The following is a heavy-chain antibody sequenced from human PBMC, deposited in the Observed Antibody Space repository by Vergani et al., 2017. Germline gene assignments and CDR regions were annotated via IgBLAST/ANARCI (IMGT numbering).Heavy chain of an antibody. Sequence: QVQLQESGPGLVKPSQTLSLTCTVSGGSISSGSYYWSWIRQPAGQGLEWIGRIYTSGSTNYNPSLKSRVTISVDTSKNQFSLKLSSVTAADTAVYYCARASISTYYYDSSGYLNWFDPWGQGTLVTVSS. J-gene: IGHJ5*02. CDR2: IYTSGST. V-gene: IGHV4-61*02. D-gene: IGHD3-22*01. CDR1: GGSISSGSYY. CDR3: ARASISTYYYDSSGYLNWFDP.